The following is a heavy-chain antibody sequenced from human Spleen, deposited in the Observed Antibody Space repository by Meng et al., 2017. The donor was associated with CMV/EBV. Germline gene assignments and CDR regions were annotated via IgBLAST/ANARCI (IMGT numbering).Heavy chain of an antibody. J-gene: IGHJ6*02. CDR1: EFTVSRYY. D-gene: IGHD5-18*01. V-gene: IGHV3-53*01. Sequence: GESLKISCAASEFTVSRYYMSWVRQAPGKGLEWVSVIYPGGRTYYADSVKDRFSTSRDNSKNTLYLQMNSLIVEDTAVYYCAGDSHGGYYYAEGGMDVWGQGTTVTVSS. CDR3: AGDSHGGYYYAEGGMDV. CDR2: IYPGGRT.